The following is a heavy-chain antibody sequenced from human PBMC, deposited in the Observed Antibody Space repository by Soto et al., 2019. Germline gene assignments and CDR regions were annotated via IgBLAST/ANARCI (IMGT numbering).Heavy chain of an antibody. CDR3: AKDQIRRGHSGYGGADY. CDR1: GFTFSSYA. J-gene: IGHJ4*02. Sequence: GGSLRLSCAASGFTFSSYAMSWVRQAPGKGLEWVSAISGSGGSTYYADSVKGRFTISRDNSKNTLYLQMNSLRAEDTAVYYCAKDQIRRGHSGYGGADYWGQGTLVTVSS. V-gene: IGHV3-23*01. CDR2: ISGSGGST. D-gene: IGHD5-12*01.